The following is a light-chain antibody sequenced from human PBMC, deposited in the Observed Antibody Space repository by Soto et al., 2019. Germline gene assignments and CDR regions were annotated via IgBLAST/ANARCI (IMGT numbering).Light chain of an antibody. CDR1: QSVNSNF. CDR3: QQYGHSPLLYT. CDR2: GSS. J-gene: IGKJ2*01. V-gene: IGKV3-20*01. Sequence: ELVLTQSPGTLSLSPGERATLSCRTSQSVNSNFLAWYQQKPGQAPRLLVYGSSTRAAGVPDRFSGSGSGTDFTLTISRLEPEDFAVYYCQQYGHSPLLYTFGQGTKLGVK.